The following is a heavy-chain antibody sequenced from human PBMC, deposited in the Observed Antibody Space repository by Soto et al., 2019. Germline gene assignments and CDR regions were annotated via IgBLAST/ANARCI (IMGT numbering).Heavy chain of an antibody. V-gene: IGHV1-24*01. J-gene: IGHJ4*02. CDR2: FDPEDGET. D-gene: IGHD1-26*01. CDR1: GYTQTELS. CDR3: ATSMGELLLFDY. Sequence: ASVKLSCKDSGYTQTELSMHWVRQAPGKGLEWMGGFDPEDGETIYAQKFQGRVTMTEDTSTDTAYMELSSLRSEDTAVYYCATSMGELLLFDYWGQGTLVTVSS.